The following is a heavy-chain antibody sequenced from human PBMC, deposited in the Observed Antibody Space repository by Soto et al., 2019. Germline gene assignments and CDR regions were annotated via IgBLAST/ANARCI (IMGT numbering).Heavy chain of an antibody. D-gene: IGHD4-17*01. CDR1: GFTFSSYG. CDR3: AKPMVAGDYRLAYFDY. J-gene: IGHJ4*02. Sequence: QVQLVESGGGVVQPGRSLRLSCAASGFTFSSYGMHWVRQAPGRGLEWVGTISYDGSKKNYADSVKGRFTISRDNSKNTLYLQTSSPPVEDTAVNYCAKPMVAGDYRLAYFDYWGQGTGVTVSS. CDR2: ISYDGSKK. V-gene: IGHV3-30*18.